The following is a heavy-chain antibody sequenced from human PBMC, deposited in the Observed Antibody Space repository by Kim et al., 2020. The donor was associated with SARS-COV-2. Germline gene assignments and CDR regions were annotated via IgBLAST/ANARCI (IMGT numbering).Heavy chain of an antibody. J-gene: IGHJ6*01. CDR2: ISVYNGDI. V-gene: IGHV1-18*04. CDR1: GYSFTDYG. Sequence: ASVKVSCKASGYSFTDYGISWVRQAPGQGLEWMGWISVYNGDIKYAQKFQGRVTVTTETSTSTAYMELRSLRSDDTAVYYCARDAYNYCSSTSCDSGYYY. D-gene: IGHD2-2*01. CDR3: ARDAYNYCSSTSCDSGYYY.